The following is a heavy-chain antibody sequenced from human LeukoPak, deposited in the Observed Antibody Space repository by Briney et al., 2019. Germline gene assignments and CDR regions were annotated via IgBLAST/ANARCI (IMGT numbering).Heavy chain of an antibody. Sequence: GESLKISCKGSGYSFTSYWIGWVRQMPGKGLEWMGIIYPGGSDTRYSPSFQGQVTISADKSISTAYLQWSSLKASDTAMYYCARPNDYVWGSYRHTVTNAFDIWGQGTMVTVSS. V-gene: IGHV5-51*01. CDR2: IYPGGSDT. CDR3: ARPNDYVWGSYRHTVTNAFDI. J-gene: IGHJ3*02. CDR1: GYSFTSYW. D-gene: IGHD3-16*02.